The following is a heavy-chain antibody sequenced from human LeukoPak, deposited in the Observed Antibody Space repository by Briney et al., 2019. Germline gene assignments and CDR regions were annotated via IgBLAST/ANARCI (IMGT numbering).Heavy chain of an antibody. CDR2: IFYSGST. Sequence: SETLSLTCTVSDGSISSNYWTWIRQPPGKELEWIGYIFYSGSTNYNPSLKSRVTISVDTSKNQFSLKLSSVTAADTAVYYCARDRRANWYFDLWGRGTLVTVSS. V-gene: IGHV4-59*01. CDR3: ARDRRANWYFDL. J-gene: IGHJ2*01. CDR1: DGSISSNY.